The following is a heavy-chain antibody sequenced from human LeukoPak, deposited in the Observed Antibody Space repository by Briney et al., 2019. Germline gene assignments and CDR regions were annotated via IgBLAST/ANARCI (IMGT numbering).Heavy chain of an antibody. Sequence: QPGGSLRLSCAASGFTFTSYAMNWVRQAPGKGLEWVSVIYSGGSTYYADSVKGRFTISRDNSKNTLYLQMNSLRAEDTAVYYCARDLTVLDGYTFDDYWGQGTLVTVSS. D-gene: IGHD5-24*01. CDR1: GFTFTSYA. CDR3: ARDLTVLDGYTFDDY. CDR2: IYSGGST. V-gene: IGHV3-66*01. J-gene: IGHJ4*02.